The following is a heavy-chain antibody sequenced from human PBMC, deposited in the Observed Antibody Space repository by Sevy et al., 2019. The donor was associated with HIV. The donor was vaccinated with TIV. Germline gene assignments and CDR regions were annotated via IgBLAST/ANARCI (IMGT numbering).Heavy chain of an antibody. J-gene: IGHJ4*02. Sequence: GGSLRLSCAASGFTFSSYGMHWVRQAPGKGLEWVSAISGSGGSTYYADSVKGRFTISRDNSKNTLYLQMNSLRAEDTAVYYCAKDRSLRFLEWLLYGWGQGTLVTVSS. V-gene: IGHV3-23*01. CDR3: AKDRSLRFLEWLLYG. D-gene: IGHD3-3*01. CDR2: ISGSGGST. CDR1: GFTFSSYG.